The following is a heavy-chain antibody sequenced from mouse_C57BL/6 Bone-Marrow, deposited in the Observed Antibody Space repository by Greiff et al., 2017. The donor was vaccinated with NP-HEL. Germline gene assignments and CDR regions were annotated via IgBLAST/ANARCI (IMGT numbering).Heavy chain of an antibody. J-gene: IGHJ2*01. CDR3: ARLGSRYFDY. V-gene: IGHV5-6*02. D-gene: IGHD1-1*01. Sequence: EVMLVESGGDLVKPGGSLKLSCAASGFTFSSYGMSWVRQTPDKRLEWVATISSGGSYTYYPDSVKGRFTISRDNAKNTLYLQMSSLKSEDTAMYYCARLGSRYFDYWGQGTTLTVSS. CDR2: ISSGGSYT. CDR1: GFTFSSYG.